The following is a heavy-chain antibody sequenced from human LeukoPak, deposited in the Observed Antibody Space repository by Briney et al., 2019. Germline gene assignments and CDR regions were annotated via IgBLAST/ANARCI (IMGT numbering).Heavy chain of an antibody. CDR1: GFSFSSYR. D-gene: IGHD3-16*01. Sequence: GGSLRLSYAASGFSFSSYRMNWVRQAPGKGLEWVSSVSNSGDYIHYADSVKGRFTISRDNSKNSLYLQMNSLRAEDTAVYYCARDYADPRGHEFYYFDYWGQGTLVTVSS. CDR2: VSNSGDYI. CDR3: ARDYADPRGHEFYYFDY. J-gene: IGHJ4*02. V-gene: IGHV3-21*06.